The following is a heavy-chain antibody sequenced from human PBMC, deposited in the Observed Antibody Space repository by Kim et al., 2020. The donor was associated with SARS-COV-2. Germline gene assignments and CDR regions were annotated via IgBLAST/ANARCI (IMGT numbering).Heavy chain of an antibody. CDR3: ARDLRHSGSSPYWYFDL. CDR1: GYTFTGYY. Sequence: ASVKVSCKASGYTFTGYYMHWVRQAPGQGLEWMGRINPNSGGTNYAQKFQGRVTMTRDTSISTAYMELSRLRSDDTAVYYCARDLRHSGSSPYWYFDLWGRGTLVTVSS. V-gene: IGHV1-2*06. J-gene: IGHJ2*01. CDR2: INPNSGGT. D-gene: IGHD1-26*01.